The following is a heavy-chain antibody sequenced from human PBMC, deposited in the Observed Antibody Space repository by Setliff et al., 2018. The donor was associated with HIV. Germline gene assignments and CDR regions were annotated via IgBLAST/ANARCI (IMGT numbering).Heavy chain of an antibody. CDR3: AHKDYNAFWFDP. Sequence: TLSLTCTVSGGSINNNNYYWGWIRQPPGKALEWLALIYWDDDKRYSPSLKSRLTITKDTSKNQVVLTMTNMDPVDTATYYCAHKDYNAFWFDPWGQGTLVTVSS. J-gene: IGHJ5*02. CDR2: IYWDDDK. D-gene: IGHD3-10*01. CDR1: GGSINNNNYY. V-gene: IGHV2-5*02.